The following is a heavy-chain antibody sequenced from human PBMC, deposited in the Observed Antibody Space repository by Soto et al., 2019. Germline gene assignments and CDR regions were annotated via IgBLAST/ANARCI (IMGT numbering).Heavy chain of an antibody. CDR3: AKDSAFCSGGSCYSFFHPNDAFAI. CDR1: GFTFSSYA. D-gene: IGHD2-15*01. J-gene: IGHJ3*02. Sequence: GGSLRLSCAASGFTFSSYAMSWVRQAPGKGLEWVSAISGSGGSTYYADSVKGRFTISRDNSKNTLYLQMNSLRAEDTAVYYCAKDSAFCSGGSCYSFFHPNDAFAIWGQGTMVTVSS. CDR2: ISGSGGST. V-gene: IGHV3-23*01.